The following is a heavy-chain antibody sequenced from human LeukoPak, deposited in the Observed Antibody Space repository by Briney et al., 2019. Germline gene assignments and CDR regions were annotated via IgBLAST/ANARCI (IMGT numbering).Heavy chain of an antibody. CDR1: GFTVSSND. V-gene: IGHV3-66*01. Sequence: GGSLRLSCAASGFTVSSNDMTWVRQTPGKGLEWVSIIYSGGKTYYADSVKGRFTISRDNSKHTLYLQMNSLRAEDTAVFYCARDRPGDGYFDYWGQGTLVTVSS. CDR2: IYSGGKT. CDR3: ARDRPGDGYFDY. J-gene: IGHJ4*02. D-gene: IGHD3-10*01.